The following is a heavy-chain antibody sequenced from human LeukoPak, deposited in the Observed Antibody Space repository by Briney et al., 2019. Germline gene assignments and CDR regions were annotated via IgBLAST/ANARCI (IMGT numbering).Heavy chain of an antibody. Sequence: GGSLRLSCAASGFTFSSYAMSWVRQAPGKGLEWVSFISGSGGSTYYADSMKGRFTISRDNSKNTLYLQMNSLRAEDTAIYYCAKLWFGELSWVDYWGQGTLVTVSS. D-gene: IGHD3-10*01. CDR1: GFTFSSYA. CDR3: AKLWFGELSWVDY. V-gene: IGHV3-23*01. J-gene: IGHJ4*02. CDR2: ISGSGGST.